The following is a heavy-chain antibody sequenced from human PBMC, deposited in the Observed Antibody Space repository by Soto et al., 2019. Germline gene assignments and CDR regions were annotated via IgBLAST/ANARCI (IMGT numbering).Heavy chain of an antibody. D-gene: IGHD3-3*01. CDR3: ARGERYDFWSGYYWFDY. Sequence: SETLSLTCTVSGGSISSYYWSWIRQPPGKGLEWIGYIYYSGSTNYNPSLKSRVTISVDTSKNQFSLKLSSVTAADTAVYYCARGERYDFWSGYYWFDYWGQGTLVTVSS. CDR1: GGSISSYY. CDR2: IYYSGST. J-gene: IGHJ4*02. V-gene: IGHV4-59*01.